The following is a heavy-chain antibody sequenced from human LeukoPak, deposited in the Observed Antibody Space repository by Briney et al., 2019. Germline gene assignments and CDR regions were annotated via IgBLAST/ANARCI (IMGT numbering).Heavy chain of an antibody. D-gene: IGHD4-23*01. CDR2: IRHSGDST. CDR1: GFTFTSSA. CDR3: AKDRRSSGNSLLLEH. Sequence: GGSLRLSCAASGFTFTSSAMSWVRQAPGKGREWDSLIRHSGDSTYFADSVKGRFTISRDNSKNTLYLHVNSLRAEDTAVYYCAKDRRSSGNSLLLEHWGQGSLVTVSS. J-gene: IGHJ1*01. V-gene: IGHV3-23*01.